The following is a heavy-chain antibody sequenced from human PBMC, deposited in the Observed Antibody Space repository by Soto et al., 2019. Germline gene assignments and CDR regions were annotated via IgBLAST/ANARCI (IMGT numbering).Heavy chain of an antibody. V-gene: IGHV3-30*18. Sequence: QVQLVESGGGVVQPGRSLRLSCAASGFTFSSYGMHWVRQAPGKGLEWVAVISYDGSNKYYADSVKGRFTIARDNSKNTLYLQSNSMRAEDTAVYYCAKETYSGPLDYWGPGTLVTVSS. CDR2: ISYDGSNK. CDR3: AKETYSGPLDY. J-gene: IGHJ4*02. D-gene: IGHD2-15*01. CDR1: GFTFSSYG.